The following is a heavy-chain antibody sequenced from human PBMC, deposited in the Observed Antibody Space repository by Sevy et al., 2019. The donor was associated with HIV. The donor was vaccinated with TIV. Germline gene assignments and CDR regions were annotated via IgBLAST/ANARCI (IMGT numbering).Heavy chain of an antibody. CDR2: ISSNGGST. J-gene: IGHJ4*02. D-gene: IGHD1-26*01. Sequence: GGSLRLSCSASGFTFSSYAMHWVRQAPGKGLEYVSTISSNGGSTYYAYSVKGRFTISRDNSKNTLYLQMSSLRAEDTAVYYCVKVYRGSYYDYWGQGTLVTVSS. V-gene: IGHV3-64D*06. CDR1: GFTFSSYA. CDR3: VKVYRGSYYDY.